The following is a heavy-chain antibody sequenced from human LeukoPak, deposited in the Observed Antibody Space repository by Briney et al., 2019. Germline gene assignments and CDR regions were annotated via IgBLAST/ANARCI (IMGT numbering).Heavy chain of an antibody. CDR2: ISWNSGSI. CDR1: GFTFDDYA. CDR3: AKDKGWGSIDY. D-gene: IGHD7-27*01. J-gene: IGHJ4*02. V-gene: IGHV3-9*01. Sequence: GVSLRLSCAASGFTFDDYATHWVRQAPGKGLEWVSGISWNSGSIGYVDSVKGRFTISRDNAKNSLYPQMNSLRAEDTALYYCAKDKGWGSIDYWGQGTLVTVSS.